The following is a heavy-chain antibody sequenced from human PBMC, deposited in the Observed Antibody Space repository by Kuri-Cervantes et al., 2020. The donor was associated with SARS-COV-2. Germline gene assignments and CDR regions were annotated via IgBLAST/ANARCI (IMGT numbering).Heavy chain of an antibody. V-gene: IGHV3-23*01. CDR3: ARDPTAHYDFWTGYYGNNWFDP. CDR1: EFNFRYYG. Sequence: GGSLRLSCVASEFNFRYYGMYWVRQAPGKGLEWVSGISGSGGRTYYADSVKGRFTISRDNSKNTPYLEMNSLRAEDTAVYYCARDPTAHYDFWTGYYGNNWFDPWGQGTLVTVSS. CDR2: ISGSGGRT. D-gene: IGHD3-3*01. J-gene: IGHJ5*02.